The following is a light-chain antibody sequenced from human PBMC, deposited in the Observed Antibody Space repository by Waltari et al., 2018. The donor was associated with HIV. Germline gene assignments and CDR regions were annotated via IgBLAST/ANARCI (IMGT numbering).Light chain of an antibody. CDR1: SPHIGKNL. CDR3: AVWDDTLKGL. V-gene: IGLV1-44*01. Sequence: QSMLAQPPSVSGTPGQRVIISCSGGSPHIGKNLVHWYQQFPGTAPNLVIYGDTQRPSGVPDRFSGSKSGTSASLAISGLQSEDEADYYCAVWDDTLKGLFGGGTKLTV. J-gene: IGLJ2*01. CDR2: GDT.